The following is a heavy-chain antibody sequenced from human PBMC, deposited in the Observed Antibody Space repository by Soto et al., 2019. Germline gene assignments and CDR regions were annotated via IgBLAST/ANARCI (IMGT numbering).Heavy chain of an antibody. D-gene: IGHD2-15*01. Sequence: ESGGGLVQPGGSLRLSCAASGFTFRSYAMSWVRQAPGKGLEWVSSITNSGGSTFYADALKGRFTISRDNSKDTLYLQVNSLRVEDTAVYYCAQDPLSGYCSGGNCRFDRWGQGTLVTVSS. V-gene: IGHV3-23*01. CDR2: ITNSGGST. CDR1: GFTFRSYA. CDR3: AQDPLSGYCSGGNCRFDR. J-gene: IGHJ4*02.